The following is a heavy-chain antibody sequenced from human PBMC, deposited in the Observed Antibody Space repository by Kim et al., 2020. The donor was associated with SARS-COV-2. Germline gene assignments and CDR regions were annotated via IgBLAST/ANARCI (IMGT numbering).Heavy chain of an antibody. CDR1: GYSISSGYY. V-gene: IGHV4-38-2*02. CDR3: ARSVTYHYGSGSYPGFDY. CDR2: IYHSGST. J-gene: IGHJ4*02. D-gene: IGHD3-10*01. Sequence: SETLSLTCRVSGYSISSGYYWGWIRQPPGKGLEWIGNIYHSGSTYYNPSLKSRVTISVDTSKNQFSLKLSSVTAADTAVYYCARSVTYHYGSGSYPGFDYWGQGTLVTVSS.